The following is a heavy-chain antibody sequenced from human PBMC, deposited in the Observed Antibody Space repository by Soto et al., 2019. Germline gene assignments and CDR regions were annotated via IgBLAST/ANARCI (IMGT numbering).Heavy chain of an antibody. J-gene: IGHJ6*02. CDR3: AREPRMTGSLRGTPLMHG. Sequence: QIQLVQSGPEVQQPGASVKVSCKASGYSFTSYGISWVRQAPGQGLEWVGWITAYNGNTNYAQSLQGRVTMTTDTATHTAYRELKSLRSDDSAVYCCAREPRMTGSLRGTPLMHGWGQGTRVTGSS. CDR1: GYSFTSYG. V-gene: IGHV1-18*04. CDR2: ITAYNGNT. D-gene: IGHD1-1*01.